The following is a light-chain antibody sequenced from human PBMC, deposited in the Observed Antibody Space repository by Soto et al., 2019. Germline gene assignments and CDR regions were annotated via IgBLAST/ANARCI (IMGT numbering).Light chain of an antibody. V-gene: IGKV4-1*01. CDR1: QSVLYSSNNKNH. J-gene: IGKJ2*01. CDR2: WAS. Sequence: DIVMTQSPDSLTVSLGERATINCKSNQSVLYSSNNKNHLAWYQQKPGQPPKLLIYWASTRESGVPDRFSGSGSVTDFTLTISSLQAEDVAVYYCQQYYSTPYAFGQGTKLEIK. CDR3: QQYYSTPYA.